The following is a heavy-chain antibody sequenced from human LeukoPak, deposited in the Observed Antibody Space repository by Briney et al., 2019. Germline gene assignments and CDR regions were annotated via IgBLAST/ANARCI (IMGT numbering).Heavy chain of an antibody. CDR2: ISSSSSYI. Sequence: GGSLRLSCAASGFTFRSYNMNWVRQAPGKRPEWVSSISSSSSYIYYADSVKGRFTISRDNAKNSLYLQMNSLIAEDTALYYCARGASRADYWGQGTLVTVSS. CDR1: GFTFRSYN. J-gene: IGHJ4*02. CDR3: ARGASRADY. V-gene: IGHV3-21*01.